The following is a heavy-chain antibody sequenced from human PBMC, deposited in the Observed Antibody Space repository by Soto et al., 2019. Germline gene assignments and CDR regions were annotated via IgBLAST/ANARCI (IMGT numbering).Heavy chain of an antibody. D-gene: IGHD2-15*01. Sequence: GGSLRLSCAASGFTFSSYWMHWVRQAPGKGLVWVSRINSDGSSTSYADSVKGRFTISRDNAKNQFSLKLSSVTAADTAVYYCARGAALVTSPYYYYMDVWGKGTTVTVSS. CDR2: INSDGSST. V-gene: IGHV3-74*01. CDR1: GFTFSSYW. J-gene: IGHJ6*03. CDR3: ARGAALVTSPYYYYMDV.